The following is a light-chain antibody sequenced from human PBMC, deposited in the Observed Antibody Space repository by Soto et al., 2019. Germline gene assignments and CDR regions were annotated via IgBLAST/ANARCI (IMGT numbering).Light chain of an antibody. J-gene: IGLJ2*01. CDR2: GVT. Sequence: QSALTQPASVSGSPGQSITISCTGTSSDVGAYNYVSWYQQHPGKAPKLMIYGVTNLPSGVPNRFTGSKSGNTASLTISGLQAEDEADYYCSSYTTSTTLSVVFGGGTKLTVL. V-gene: IGLV2-14*01. CDR3: SSYTTSTTLSVV. CDR1: SSDVGAYNY.